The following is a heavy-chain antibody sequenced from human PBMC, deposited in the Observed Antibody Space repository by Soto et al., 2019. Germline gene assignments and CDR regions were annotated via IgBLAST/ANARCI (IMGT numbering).Heavy chain of an antibody. CDR1: GFTFSIYT. V-gene: IGHV3-48*01. D-gene: IGHD6-13*01. CDR3: ARDQEASWYTRYSDY. J-gene: IGHJ4*02. Sequence: EVQLVESGGGLVQPGGSLSLSCAASGFTFSIYTINWVRRAPGKGLEWVSYISSSSSIIYYADSVKGRFTISRDDAKNSLYLQMNSLRAEDTAVYFCARDQEASWYTRYSDYWGQGTLVTVSS. CDR2: ISSSSSII.